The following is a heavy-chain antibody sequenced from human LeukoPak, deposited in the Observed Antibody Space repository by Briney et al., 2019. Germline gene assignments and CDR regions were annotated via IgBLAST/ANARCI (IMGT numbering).Heavy chain of an antibody. CDR1: GGSISSSSYY. CDR2: IYYSGST. J-gene: IGHJ4*02. Sequence: SETLSLTCTVSGGSISSSSYYWGWIRQPPGKGLEWLGRIYYSGSTYYNPSLKSRVTISVDTSKNQFSLKLSSVTAADTAVYYCARDKIDYYDSSGSNIFDYWGQGTLVTVSS. CDR3: ARDKIDYYDSSGSNIFDY. V-gene: IGHV4-39*07. D-gene: IGHD3-22*01.